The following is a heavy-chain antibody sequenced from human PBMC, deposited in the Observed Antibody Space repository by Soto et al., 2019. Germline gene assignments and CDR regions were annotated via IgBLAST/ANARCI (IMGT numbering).Heavy chain of an antibody. CDR1: GFTVSSNY. D-gene: IGHD3-3*01. Sequence: PGGSLRLSCAASGFTVSSNYMSWVRQAPGKGLEWVSVIYSGGSTYYADYVKGRFTVARDNSKNTLYLQLNSLRAEETAVYYCAKVYWSGGYHYFGMDVWGQGTTVTVSS. CDR3: AKVYWSGGYHYFGMDV. CDR2: IYSGGST. V-gene: IGHV3-53*01. J-gene: IGHJ6*02.